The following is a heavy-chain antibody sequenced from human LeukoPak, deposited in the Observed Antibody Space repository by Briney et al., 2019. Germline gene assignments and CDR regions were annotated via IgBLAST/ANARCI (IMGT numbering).Heavy chain of an antibody. V-gene: IGHV3-23*01. CDR1: GFTFSSYA. J-gene: IGHJ4*02. CDR2: ISGSGGST. Sequence: GGSLRLSCAASGFTFSSYAMSWARQAPGKGLEWVSAISGSGGSTYYADSVKGRFTISRDNSKNTLYLQMNSLRAEDTAVYYCAKDPSTVTGYYYGSGSYYINPFFDYWGQGTLVTVSS. CDR3: AKDPSTVTGYYYGSGSYYINPFFDY. D-gene: IGHD3-10*01.